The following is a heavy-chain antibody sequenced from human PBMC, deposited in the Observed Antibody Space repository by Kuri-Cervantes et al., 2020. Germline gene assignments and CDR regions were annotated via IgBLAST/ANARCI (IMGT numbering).Heavy chain of an antibody. V-gene: IGHV1-2*02. Sequence: ASVKVSCKASGYTFTGYYMHWVRQAPGQGLEWMGWINPNSVGTNYAQKFQGRVTMTRDTSISTAYMELSRLRSDDTAVYYCAWFYGGMHAFDIWGQGTMVTVSS. CDR2: INPNSVGT. CDR3: AWFYGGMHAFDI. J-gene: IGHJ3*02. D-gene: IGHD4-23*01. CDR1: GYTFTGYY.